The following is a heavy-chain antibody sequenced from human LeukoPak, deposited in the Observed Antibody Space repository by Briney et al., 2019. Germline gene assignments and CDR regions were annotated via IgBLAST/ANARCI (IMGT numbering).Heavy chain of an antibody. D-gene: IGHD6-19*01. V-gene: IGHV3-23*01. CDR2: ISDSGGST. J-gene: IGHJ5*02. CDR3: AKDLSRAVAADWFDP. Sequence: PGGSLRLSCAASGFTLSNYDMSWVRQAPGKGLERVSSISDSGGSTYYADSVKGRFTISRDNSKNTLYLQMTNLRAADTAVYYCAKDLSRAVAADWFDPWDQGSLVTVSS. CDR1: GFTLSNYD.